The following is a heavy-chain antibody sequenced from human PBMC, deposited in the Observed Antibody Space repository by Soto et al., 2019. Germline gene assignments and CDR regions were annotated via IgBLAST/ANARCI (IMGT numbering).Heavy chain of an antibody. J-gene: IGHJ4*02. CDR2: IKQDGSEK. D-gene: IGHD2-2*01. CDR1: GFTFSSYW. Sequence: GGSLRLSCAASGFTFSSYWMSWVRQAPGKGLEWVANIKQDGSEKYYVDSVKGRFTISRDNAKNSLYLQMNSLRAEDTAVYYCARGLMQLGYCSSTSCVGFLYYFDYWGQGTLVTVSS. V-gene: IGHV3-7*05. CDR3: ARGLMQLGYCSSTSCVGFLYYFDY.